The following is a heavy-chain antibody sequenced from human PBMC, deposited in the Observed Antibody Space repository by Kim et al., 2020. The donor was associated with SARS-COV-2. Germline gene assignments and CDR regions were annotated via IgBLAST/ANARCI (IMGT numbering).Heavy chain of an antibody. CDR2: IRGSGGST. CDR3: ATRVLAGIGDS. Sequence: GGSLRLSCAASGFTFSSYPMSWVRQAPGKGLEWVSAIRGSGGSTYYADSVKGRFTISRDNSKNTLYLQMNSLRAEDTAVYYCATRVLAGIGDSWGQGTLVTVSS. CDR1: GFTFSSYP. J-gene: IGHJ4*02. D-gene: IGHD3-10*01. V-gene: IGHV3-23*01.